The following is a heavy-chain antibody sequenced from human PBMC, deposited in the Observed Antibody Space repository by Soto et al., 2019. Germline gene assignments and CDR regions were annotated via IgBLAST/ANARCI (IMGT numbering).Heavy chain of an antibody. CDR3: AKGNSYYDFWSGYYTDYYYYYMDV. CDR2: ISGSGGST. J-gene: IGHJ6*03. D-gene: IGHD3-3*01. CDR1: GFTFSSYA. V-gene: IGHV3-23*01. Sequence: GGSLRLSCAASGFTFSSYAMSWVRQAPGKGLEWVSAISGSGGSTYYADSVKGRFTISRDNSKNTLYLQMNSLRAEDTAVYYCAKGNSYYDFWSGYYTDYYYYYMDVWGKGTTVTVSS.